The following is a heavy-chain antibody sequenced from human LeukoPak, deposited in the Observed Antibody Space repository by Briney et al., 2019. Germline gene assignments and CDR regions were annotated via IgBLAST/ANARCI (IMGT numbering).Heavy chain of an antibody. CDR1: GFSFSDYA. V-gene: IGHV3-30*04. J-gene: IGHJ4*02. CDR3: ARTFWDKSNGYDYFFDY. D-gene: IGHD5-12*01. Sequence: PGGSLRLSCAASGFSFSDYAMHWVRQAPGNGLEWLTVISFDGSAKYYSDSVKGRFTISRDNSKNTLYLQMNSPRVEDTAVYYCARTFWDKSNGYDYFFDYWGQGSLVTVSS. CDR2: ISFDGSAK.